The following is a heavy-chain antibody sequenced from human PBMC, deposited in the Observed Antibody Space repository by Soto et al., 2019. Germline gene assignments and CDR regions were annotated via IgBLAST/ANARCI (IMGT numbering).Heavy chain of an antibody. CDR1: GGSISSYY. D-gene: IGHD3-3*01. V-gene: IGHV4-59*01. J-gene: IGHJ6*03. CDR2: IYYSGST. CDR3: ARSSPLVSGHHSYYYYYMDV. Sequence: SETLSLTCTVSGGSISSYYWSWIRQPPGKGLEWIGYIYYSGSTNYNPSLKSRVTISVDTSKNQFSLKLSSVTAADTAVYYCARSSPLVSGHHSYYYYYMDVWGKGTTVTVSS.